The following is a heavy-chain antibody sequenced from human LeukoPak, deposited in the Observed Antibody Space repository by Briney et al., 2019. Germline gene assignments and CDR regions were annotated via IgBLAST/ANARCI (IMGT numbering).Heavy chain of an antibody. D-gene: IGHD1-14*01. Sequence: GGSLRLSCAASGFTFSDYSMSWIRQAPGKGLEWVSYVSSSSSYTNYADSVKGRFTISRDNAKNSLYLQMNSLRAEDTAVYYCARVTRRGYYFDYWGQGTLVTVSS. CDR2: VSSSSSYT. CDR3: ARVTRRGYYFDY. V-gene: IGHV3-11*05. J-gene: IGHJ4*02. CDR1: GFTFSDYS.